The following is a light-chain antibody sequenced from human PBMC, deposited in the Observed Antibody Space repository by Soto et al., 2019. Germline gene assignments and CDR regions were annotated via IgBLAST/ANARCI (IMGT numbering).Light chain of an antibody. V-gene: IGLV2-14*03. J-gene: IGLJ1*01. CDR3: CSYSSTSTLRV. Sequence: QSALAQPASVSGSPGQSITISCTGTSSDIGGYNYVSWYQQHPGKAPNLMIYDVTNRPSGVSNRFSGSKSGNTASLTISGLQTEDEADYFSCSYSSTSTLRVFGTGTKVTVL. CDR1: SSDIGGYNY. CDR2: DVT.